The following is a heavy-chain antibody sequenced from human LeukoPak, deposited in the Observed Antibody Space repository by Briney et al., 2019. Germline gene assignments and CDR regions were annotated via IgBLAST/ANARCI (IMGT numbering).Heavy chain of an antibody. D-gene: IGHD6-13*01. CDR2: ISSSSSYI. V-gene: IGHV3-21*01. CDR1: GFTFSSYS. CDR3: ARVYSSSGGRYWYLDL. J-gene: IGHJ2*01. Sequence: GGSLRPSCAASGFTFSSYSMNWVRQAPGKGLEWVSSISSSSSYIYYADSVKGRFTISRDNAKNSLYLQMNSLSAEDTAVYYCARVYSSSGGRYWYLDLWGRGTLVTVSS.